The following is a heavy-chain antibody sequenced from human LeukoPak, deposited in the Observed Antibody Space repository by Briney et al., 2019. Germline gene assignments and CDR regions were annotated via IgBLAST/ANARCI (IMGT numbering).Heavy chain of an antibody. Sequence: GGSLRLSCAASGFTFSSYGMHWVRQAPGKGLEWVAVISYDGSNKYYADSVKGRFTISRDSSKNTLYLQMNSLRAEDTAVYYCARDLGDIVVVVAATRYYYGMDVWGQGTTVTVSS. CDR3: ARDLGDIVVVVAATRYYYGMDV. CDR2: ISYDGSNK. J-gene: IGHJ6*02. D-gene: IGHD2-15*01. V-gene: IGHV3-30*19. CDR1: GFTFSSYG.